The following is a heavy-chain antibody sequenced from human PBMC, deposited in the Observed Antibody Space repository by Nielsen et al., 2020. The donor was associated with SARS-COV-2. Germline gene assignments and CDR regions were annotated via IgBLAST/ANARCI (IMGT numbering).Heavy chain of an antibody. J-gene: IGHJ4*02. V-gene: IGHV1-69*13. Sequence: SVKVSCKASGGTFSSYAISWVRQAPGQGLEWMGGIIPIFGTANYAQKFQGRVTITADESTSTAYMELSSLRSEDTAVYYCAREFALRDTAYFDYWGQGTLVTVSS. CDR1: GGTFSSYA. CDR2: IIPIFGTA. D-gene: IGHD5-18*01. CDR3: AREFALRDTAYFDY.